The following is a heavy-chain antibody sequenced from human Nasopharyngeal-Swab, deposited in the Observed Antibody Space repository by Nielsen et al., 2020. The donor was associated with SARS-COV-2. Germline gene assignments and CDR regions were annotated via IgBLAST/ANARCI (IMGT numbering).Heavy chain of an antibody. CDR1: GFTFDDYA. V-gene: IGHV3-9*01. CDR3: AKSPGEDAFDI. CDR2: ISWNSGSI. J-gene: IGHJ3*02. Sequence: SLKISCAASGFTFDDYAMHWVRQAPGKGLEWVSGISWNSGSIGYADSVKDRFTISRDNAKNSLYLQMNSLRAEDTALYYCAKSPGEDAFDIWGQGTMVTVSS. D-gene: IGHD2-21*01.